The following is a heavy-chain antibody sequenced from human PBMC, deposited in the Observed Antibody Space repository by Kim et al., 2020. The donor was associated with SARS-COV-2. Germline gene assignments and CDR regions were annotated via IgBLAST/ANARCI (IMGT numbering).Heavy chain of an antibody. CDR2: IYYSGST. Sequence: SETLSLTCTVSGGSISSYYWTWVRQPPGKGLEWIGYIYYSGSTNYNPSLKSRVTISVDTSKNQFSLKLSSVTAADTAVYYCARGGGYSGYDLYYFDYWGQGTLVTVSS. V-gene: IGHV4-59*01. J-gene: IGHJ4*02. D-gene: IGHD5-12*01. CDR1: GGSISSYY. CDR3: ARGGGYSGYDLYYFDY.